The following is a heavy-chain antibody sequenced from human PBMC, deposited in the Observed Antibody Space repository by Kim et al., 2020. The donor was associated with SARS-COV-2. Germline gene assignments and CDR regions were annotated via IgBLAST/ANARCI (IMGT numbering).Heavy chain of an antibody. V-gene: IGHV3-23*01. D-gene: IGHD5-18*01. CDR3: ANDVDIAIRDY. CDR2: T. Sequence: TYYADSGKGRFTISRDNSKNTLYLQMNSLRAEDTAVYYCANDVDIAIRDYWGQGTLVTVSS. J-gene: IGHJ4*02.